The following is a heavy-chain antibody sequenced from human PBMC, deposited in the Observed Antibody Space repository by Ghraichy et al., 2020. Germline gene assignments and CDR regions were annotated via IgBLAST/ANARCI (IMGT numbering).Heavy chain of an antibody. V-gene: IGHV1-18*04. CDR3: ARVTDYPNWFDP. D-gene: IGHD4-11*01. J-gene: IGHJ5*02. Sequence: ASVKVSCKASGYTFTSYGISWVRQAPGQGLEWMGWISAYNGNTNYAQKLQGRVTMTTDTSTSTAYMELRSLTSDDTAVYYCARVTDYPNWFDPWGQGTLVTVSS. CDR2: ISAYNGNT. CDR1: GYTFTSYG.